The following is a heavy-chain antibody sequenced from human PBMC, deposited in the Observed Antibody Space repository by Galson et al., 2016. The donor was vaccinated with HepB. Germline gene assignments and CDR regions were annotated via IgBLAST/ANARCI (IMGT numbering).Heavy chain of an antibody. D-gene: IGHD1-1*01. CDR1: GFTFGSYA. V-gene: IGHV3-23*01. J-gene: IGHJ4*02. CDR3: APGGQTGSPDYSDS. CDR2: ISNSGHTT. Sequence: SLRLSCAASGFTFGSYAMNWVRQAPGKGLEWVSVISNSGHTTYYADSVKGRFTISRDNSKNTLYLQMNSLRAEDTAVYYCAPGGQTGSPDYSDSWGQGTLVTVSS.